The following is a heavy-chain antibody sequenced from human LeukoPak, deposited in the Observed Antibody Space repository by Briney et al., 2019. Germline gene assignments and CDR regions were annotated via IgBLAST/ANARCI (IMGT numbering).Heavy chain of an antibody. CDR3: ARDDDQGYFAGVFPLDR. D-gene: IGHD3-9*01. V-gene: IGHV3-48*03. CDR2: ITSTGSNR. CDR1: GFTFRSYE. J-gene: IGHJ5*02. Sequence: GGSLRLSCAASGFTFRSYEMNWVRQAPGKGLEWVSYITSTGSNRYYAVSVKGRFTISRDNAKNSLYLHMNSLRAEDTGIYYCARDDDQGYFAGVFPLDRWGQGTLVTVSS.